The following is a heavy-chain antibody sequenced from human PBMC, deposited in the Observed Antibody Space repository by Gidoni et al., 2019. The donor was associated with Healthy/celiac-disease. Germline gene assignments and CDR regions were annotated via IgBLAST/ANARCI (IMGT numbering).Heavy chain of an antibody. Sequence: QITLKESGPTLVKPTQTLTLTCTFSGFSLSTSGVGVGWIRQPPGKALEWLALIYWNDDKRYSPSLKSRLTITKDTSKNQVVLTMTNMDPVDTATYYCAHISGVGSGWTLYYFDYWGQGTLVTVSS. CDR3: AHISGVGSGWTLYYFDY. CDR1: GFSLSTSGVG. J-gene: IGHJ4*02. CDR2: IYWNDDK. D-gene: IGHD6-19*01. V-gene: IGHV2-5*01.